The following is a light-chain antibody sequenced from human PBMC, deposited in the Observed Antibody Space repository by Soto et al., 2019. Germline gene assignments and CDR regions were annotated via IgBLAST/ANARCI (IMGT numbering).Light chain of an antibody. V-gene: IGKV3-11*01. CDR3: HQRTSWPPT. CDR2: DAS. CDR1: QSVTTY. Sequence: EIVLTQSPATLSLSPGERATLSCRASQSVTTYLAWYQQKPGQAPRLLIYDASNRATGIPARISGSGSGTDFTHPISSQEPAHFAVSYCHQRTSWPPTFGGGTKVQIK. J-gene: IGKJ4*02.